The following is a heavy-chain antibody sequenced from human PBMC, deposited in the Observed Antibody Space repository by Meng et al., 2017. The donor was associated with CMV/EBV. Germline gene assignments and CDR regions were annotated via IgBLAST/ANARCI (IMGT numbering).Heavy chain of an antibody. CDR2: IYYSGST. CDR3: AGHMAFVPAAIQARFDP. V-gene: IGHV4-39*01. CDR1: GGSISSSSYY. Sequence: SETLSLTCTVSGGSISSSSYYWGWVRQPPGKGLEWVGSIYYSGSTHYNPSLESRVTISVGTSKNQFSLKLSSVTAADTAVYYFAGHMAFVPAAIQARFDPWGQGTLVTVSS. J-gene: IGHJ5*02. D-gene: IGHD2-2*01.